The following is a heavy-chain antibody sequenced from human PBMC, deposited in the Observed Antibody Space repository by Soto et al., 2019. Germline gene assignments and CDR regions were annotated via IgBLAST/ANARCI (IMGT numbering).Heavy chain of an antibody. D-gene: IGHD3-22*01. Sequence: GGSLRLSCAASGFTFSSYAMSWVRQAPGKGLEWVSAIGGSGGSTYYADSVKGRFTISRDNSKNTLYLQMNSLRAEDTAVYYFAKAADYYDSSGYYYGWYFDLWGRGTLVTVSS. CDR3: AKAADYYDSSGYYYGWYFDL. V-gene: IGHV3-23*01. J-gene: IGHJ2*01. CDR2: IGGSGGST. CDR1: GFTFSSYA.